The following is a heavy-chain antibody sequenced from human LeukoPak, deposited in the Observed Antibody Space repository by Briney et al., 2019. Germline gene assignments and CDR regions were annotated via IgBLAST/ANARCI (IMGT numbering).Heavy chain of an antibody. CDR1: GFTVSSNY. CDR3: AIDLYSSSWSDFQH. J-gene: IGHJ1*01. V-gene: IGHV3-23*01. CDR2: ISGSGGST. Sequence: PGGSLRLSCAASGFTVSSNYMSWVRQAPGKGLEWVSAISGSGGSTYYADSVKGRFTISRDNSKNTLYLQMNSLRAEDTAVYYCAIDLYSSSWSDFQHWGQGTLVTVSS. D-gene: IGHD6-13*01.